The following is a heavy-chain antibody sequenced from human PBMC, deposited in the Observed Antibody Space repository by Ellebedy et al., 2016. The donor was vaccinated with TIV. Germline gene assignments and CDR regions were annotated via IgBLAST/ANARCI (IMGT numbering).Heavy chain of an antibody. Sequence: PGGSLRLSCVASGFTFSGYSMSWVRQARGKGLEWVATIKQDGGEKFYVDSVKGRFTISRDKSKNTLSLQMNSLRGEETAVYYCERGRGGSTGSDYFDYWGQGTLVTVSS. CDR3: ERGRGGSTGSDYFDY. D-gene: IGHD2-2*01. V-gene: IGHV3-7*01. CDR1: GFTFSGYS. CDR2: IKQDGGEK. J-gene: IGHJ4*02.